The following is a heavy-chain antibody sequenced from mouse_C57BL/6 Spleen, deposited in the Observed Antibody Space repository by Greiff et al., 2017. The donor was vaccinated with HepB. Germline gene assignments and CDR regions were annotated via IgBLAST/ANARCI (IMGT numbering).Heavy chain of an antibody. V-gene: IGHV1-81*01. Sequence: QVQLQQSGAELARPGASVKLSCKASGYTFTSYGISWVKQRTGQGLEWIGEIYPRSGNTYYNEKFKGKATLTADKSSSTAYMELRSLTSEDSAVYFCASLTDSSFAYWGQGTLVTVSA. CDR1: GYTFTSYG. CDR3: ASLTDSSFAY. J-gene: IGHJ3*01. CDR2: IYPRSGNT. D-gene: IGHD3-2*01.